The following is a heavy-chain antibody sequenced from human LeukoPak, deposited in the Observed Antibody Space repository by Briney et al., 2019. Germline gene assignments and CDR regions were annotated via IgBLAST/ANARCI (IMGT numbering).Heavy chain of an antibody. J-gene: IGHJ4*02. CDR1: GGSFSGYY. CDR2: INHSGST. Sequence: SETLSLTCAVYGGSFSGYYWSWIRQPPGKGLEWIGEINHSGSTNYNPSLKSRVTISVDTSKNQFSLKLSSVTAADTAVYYCAAGAYSSGVDFDYWGQGTLVTVSS. V-gene: IGHV4-34*01. CDR3: AAGAYSSGVDFDY. D-gene: IGHD6-19*01.